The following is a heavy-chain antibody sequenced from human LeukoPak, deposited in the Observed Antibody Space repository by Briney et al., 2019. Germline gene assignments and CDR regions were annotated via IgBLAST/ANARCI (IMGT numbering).Heavy chain of an antibody. V-gene: IGHV3-74*01. CDR3: ARDYAYSNYYYGYFYGMDV. J-gene: IGHJ6*02. CDR2: INSDGSSL. Sequence: PGGSLRLSCAASGFTFSDYWMHWVRQAPGKGLVWVSRINSDGSSLSYADSVKGRLTISRDNAKNTLYLQMNSLRAEDTAVYYCARDYAYSNYYYGYFYGMDVWGQGTRVTVSS. D-gene: IGHD4-11*01. CDR1: GFTFSDYW.